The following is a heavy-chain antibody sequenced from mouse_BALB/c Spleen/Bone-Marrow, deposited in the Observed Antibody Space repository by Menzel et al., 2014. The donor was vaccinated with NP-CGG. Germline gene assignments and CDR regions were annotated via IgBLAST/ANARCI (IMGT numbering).Heavy chain of an antibody. D-gene: IGHD3-3*01. CDR1: GYTFTNYW. CDR2: INPSNGRA. CDR3: ARYYSYYFDV. J-gene: IGHJ1*01. V-gene: IGHV1S81*02. Sequence: QVQLQQSGAEVVKPGASVRLSCKTSGYTFTNYWMHWVKQRPGQGLEWIGDINPSNGRATYSEKFKSKATLTVDTSSSTAYMQLSSLTSEDSAVYYCARYYSYYFDVWGAATTVTVSS.